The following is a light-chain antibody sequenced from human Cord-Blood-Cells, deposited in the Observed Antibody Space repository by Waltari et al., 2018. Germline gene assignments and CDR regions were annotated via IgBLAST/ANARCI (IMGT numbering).Light chain of an antibody. CDR3: QQRSNWL. V-gene: IGKV3-11*01. Sequence: DSVLTHSPAPLHLSPGERAPLSCRASQSVSSYLTWYQQKPGEAPRLLIYDASNRAHVIPARVSGSGSGTDFTRTISSLGPEDFAVYYCQQRSNWLFGGGTKVEIK. CDR1: QSVSSY. J-gene: IGKJ4*01. CDR2: DAS.